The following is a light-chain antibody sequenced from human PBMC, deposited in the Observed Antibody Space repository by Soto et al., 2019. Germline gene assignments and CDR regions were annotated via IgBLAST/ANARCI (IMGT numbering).Light chain of an antibody. CDR2: DDS. V-gene: IGLV3-21*02. J-gene: IGLJ2*01. CDR1: NIGSKS. Sequence: SYELTQPPSVSVAPGQTARITRGGNNIGSKSVHWYQQKPGQAPVLVVYDDSDRPSGIPERFSGSNSVNTATLTISRVEAGDEADYYCQVWDSSSDPQVGFGGGTKVTVL. CDR3: QVWDSSSDPQVG.